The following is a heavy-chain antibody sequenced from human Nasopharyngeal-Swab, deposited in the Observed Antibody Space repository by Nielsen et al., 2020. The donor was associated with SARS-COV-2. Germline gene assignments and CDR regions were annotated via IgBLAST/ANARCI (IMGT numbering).Heavy chain of an antibody. D-gene: IGHD3-22*01. CDR1: GFTFSSYG. J-gene: IGHJ6*02. CDR3: ERGGLRDSSGYYPSNYYYGMDV. CDR2: IWYDGSNK. Sequence: SLKISCAASGFTFSSYGMHWVRQAPGKGLEWVAVIWYDGSNKYYADSVKGRFTISREHSKNSLYLQMNSLRAEETAFYHGERGGLRDSSGYYPSNYYYGMDVWGQGTTVTVSS. V-gene: IGHV3-33*01.